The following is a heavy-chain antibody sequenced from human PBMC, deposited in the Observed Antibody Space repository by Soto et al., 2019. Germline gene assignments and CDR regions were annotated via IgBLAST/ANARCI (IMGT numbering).Heavy chain of an antibody. J-gene: IGHJ6*04. CDR3: ARRQKQTDYYYYGMDV. Sequence: SETLSLTCAIYDGSFSGYYWIWIRQSPGEALEWIGEINHSGSTNYSPSFQGHVTISADKSISTAYLQWSSLKASDTAMYYCARRQKQTDYYYYGMDVWGEGTTVTVSS. CDR2: INHSGST. CDR1: DGSFSGYY. V-gene: IGHV4-34*01.